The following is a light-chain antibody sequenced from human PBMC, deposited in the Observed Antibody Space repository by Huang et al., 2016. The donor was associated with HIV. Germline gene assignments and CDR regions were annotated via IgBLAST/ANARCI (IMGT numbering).Light chain of an antibody. J-gene: IGKJ2*01. CDR2: GAS. CDR3: QQSYRTPRT. Sequence: DIQMTQFPTSLSASVEDRVTITCRAGQTIGKYLNWYQQKSGRAPKLLIYGASNLQSGVPSRFSGRGSGTHVSLTINSLQPDDSAIYYCQQSYRTPRTFGQGTNLEI. V-gene: IGKV1-39*01. CDR1: QTIGKY.